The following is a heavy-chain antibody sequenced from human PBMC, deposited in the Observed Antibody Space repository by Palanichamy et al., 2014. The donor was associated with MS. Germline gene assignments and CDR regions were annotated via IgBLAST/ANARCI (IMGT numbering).Heavy chain of an antibody. CDR2: ISSRSSSM. V-gene: IGHV3-21*06. Sequence: EVQLVESGGGLVRPGDSLRLSCAASGFPFSGYSMNWVRQTPGKGLEWVSSISSRSSSMYYADSLKGRFTISRDNAKNSLYLQMNSLRAEDTAVYYCARGLDFGYSHGFGKTTYYYFDYWGQGTLVTVSS. CDR1: GFPFSGYS. CDR3: ARGLDFGYSHGFGKTTYYYFDY. J-gene: IGHJ4*02. D-gene: IGHD5-18*01.